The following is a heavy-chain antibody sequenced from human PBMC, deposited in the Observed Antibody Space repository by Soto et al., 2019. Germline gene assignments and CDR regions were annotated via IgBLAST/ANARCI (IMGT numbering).Heavy chain of an antibody. Sequence: QVQLVESGGGVVQPGRSLRLSCEGSGFTFRNHGMHWIRQSPGMGLEWLAVIWYDGSEKYYADSVKGRFTISRDNSKNTLYLQMNSLKVEDTAIYYCARWSNNKVVDPWGQGTVVTVS. V-gene: IGHV3-33*01. D-gene: IGHD1-1*01. CDR2: IWYDGSEK. J-gene: IGHJ5*02. CDR3: ARWSNNKVVDP. CDR1: GFTFRNHG.